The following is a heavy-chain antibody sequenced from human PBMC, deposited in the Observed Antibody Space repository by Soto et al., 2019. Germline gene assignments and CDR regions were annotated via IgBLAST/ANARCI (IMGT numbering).Heavy chain of an antibody. V-gene: IGHV1-18*01. Sequence: ASVKVRCKASGYTFTTYDISWVRQAPGQGLEWMGRISTYNGNTNYPQSLQGRLTMTTDTSTTTAYMELRSLRSDDTAVYYCARDPYHVLMVNAPNLYGMDVWGQGTTVTVSS. D-gene: IGHD2-8*01. CDR2: ISTYNGNT. J-gene: IGHJ6*02. CDR3: ARDPYHVLMVNAPNLYGMDV. CDR1: GYTFTTYD.